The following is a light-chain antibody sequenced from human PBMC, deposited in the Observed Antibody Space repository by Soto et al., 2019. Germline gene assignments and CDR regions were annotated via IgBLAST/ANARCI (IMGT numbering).Light chain of an antibody. J-gene: IGKJ3*01. CDR1: QGISSY. CDR2: AAS. Sequence: DIQLTQSPSFLSASVGDRVTITCRASQGISSYLAWYQQKPGKAPKLLIYAASTLQSGFPSRFSGSGSGTEFTLIISSLQPEDFVTYYCQQLNSFGLGTKVDIK. CDR3: QQLNS. V-gene: IGKV1-9*01.